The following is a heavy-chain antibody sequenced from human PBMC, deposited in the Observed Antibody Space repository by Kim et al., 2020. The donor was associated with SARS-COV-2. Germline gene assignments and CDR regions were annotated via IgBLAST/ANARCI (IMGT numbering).Heavy chain of an antibody. D-gene: IGHD1-26*01. Sequence: GVSLRLSCAASGFTFSSYAMHWVRQAPGKGLEWVAVISYDGSNKYYADSVKGRFTISRDNSKNTLYLQMNSLRAEDTAVYYCARAQGGSYYSYFDYWGQGTLVTVSS. CDR1: GFTFSSYA. CDR2: ISYDGSNK. V-gene: IGHV3-30*04. J-gene: IGHJ4*02. CDR3: ARAQGGSYYSYFDY.